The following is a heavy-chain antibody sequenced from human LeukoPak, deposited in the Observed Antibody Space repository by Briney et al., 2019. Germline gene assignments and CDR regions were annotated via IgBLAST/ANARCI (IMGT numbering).Heavy chain of an antibody. CDR1: GFTFSSYG. J-gene: IGHJ4*02. V-gene: IGHV3-33*06. CDR3: AKGVFDY. Sequence: GGSLRLSCAASGFTFSSYGMHWVRQAPGKGLEWVAVIWYDGSNKYYAESVKGRFTISRDNSKNTLYLQMNSLRVEDTAVYYCAKGVFDYWGQGTLVTVSS. CDR2: IWYDGSNK.